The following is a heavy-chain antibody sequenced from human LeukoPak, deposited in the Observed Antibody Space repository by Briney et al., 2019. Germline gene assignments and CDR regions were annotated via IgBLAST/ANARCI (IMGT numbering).Heavy chain of an antibody. J-gene: IGHJ4*02. D-gene: IGHD3-10*01. CDR3: ARVLTLWFGESPGELDY. CDR1: GFTFSSYR. CDR2: IKQDGSEK. V-gene: IGHV3-7*01. Sequence: GGSLRLSCAASGFTFSSYRMSWVRQAPGKGLEWVDNIKQDGSEKYYVDSVKGRFTISRDNAKNSLYLQMNSLRAEDTAVYYCARVLTLWFGESPGELDYWGQGTLVTVSS.